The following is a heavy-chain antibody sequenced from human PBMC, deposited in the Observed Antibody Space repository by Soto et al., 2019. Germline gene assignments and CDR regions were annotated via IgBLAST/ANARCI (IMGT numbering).Heavy chain of an antibody. CDR2: IHYSGST. D-gene: IGHD5-18*01. Sequence: QVQLQESGPGLVKPSQTLSLACSVSGASINSGGYFWSWIRQLPGKGLEWIGYIHYSGSTYYNPSLKSRVVMSMDTSKNYFSLKLSSVTAADTAVFYCARGFVETAMAFDYWGQGALVTVSS. J-gene: IGHJ4*02. V-gene: IGHV4-31*03. CDR1: GASINSGGYF. CDR3: ARGFVETAMAFDY.